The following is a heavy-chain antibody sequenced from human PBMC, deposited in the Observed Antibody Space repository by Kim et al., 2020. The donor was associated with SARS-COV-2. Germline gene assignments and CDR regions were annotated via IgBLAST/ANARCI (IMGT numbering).Heavy chain of an antibody. V-gene: IGHV1-24*01. CDR2: FDPEDGET. D-gene: IGHD3-22*01. CDR3: ATDLPYYDPPLG. Sequence: ASVKVSCKVSGYTLTELSMHWVRQAPGKGLEWMGGFDPEDGETIYAQKFQGRVTMTEDTSTDTAYMELSSLRSEDTAVYYCATDLPYYDPPLGWGQGTLVAVSS. J-gene: IGHJ4*02. CDR1: GYTLTELS.